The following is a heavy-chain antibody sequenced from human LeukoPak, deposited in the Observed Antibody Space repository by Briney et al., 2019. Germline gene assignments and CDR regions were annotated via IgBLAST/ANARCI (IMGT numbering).Heavy chain of an antibody. D-gene: IGHD1-26*01. Sequence: GGTLRLSCAASGFTFSSYGMSWVRQAPGKGLEWVSAISGSGGSTYFADSVKGRFTISRDNSKNTLYLQMNSLRAEDTAVYYCAKDRVGATLYFDFWGQGTLLTVSS. CDR2: ISGSGGST. J-gene: IGHJ4*02. CDR1: GFTFSSYG. V-gene: IGHV3-23*01. CDR3: AKDRVGATLYFDF.